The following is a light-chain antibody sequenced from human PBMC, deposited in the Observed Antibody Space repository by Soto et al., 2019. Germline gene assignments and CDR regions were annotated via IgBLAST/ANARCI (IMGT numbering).Light chain of an antibody. CDR2: AAS. Sequence: IPMAHAPSSLSAPVGDRVTNPWRASQSISSYLNWYQQKPGKAPKLLIYAASSLQSGVPSRFSGSGSGTDFTLTISSLQPEDFATYYCQQSYSTPDTFGQGTRLEIK. CDR1: QSISSY. CDR3: QQSYSTPDT. J-gene: IGKJ5*01. V-gene: IGKV1-39*01.